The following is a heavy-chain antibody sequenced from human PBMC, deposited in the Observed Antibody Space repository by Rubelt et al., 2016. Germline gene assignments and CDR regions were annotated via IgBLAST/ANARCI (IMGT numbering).Heavy chain of an antibody. CDR2: IYYSGST. V-gene: IGHV4-59*01. J-gene: IGHJ4*02. D-gene: IGHD4-11*01. CDR3: ATAKFVSNWFAY. CDR1: GGSISSYY. Sequence: QVQLQESGPGLVKPSETLSLTCTVSGGSISSYYWSWIRQPPGKGLEWIGYIYYSGSTSYNPSLKSRVTISVDTSKNQFSRNLRSVTAADPAMYYCATAKFVSNWFAYWGQGTLVTVSS.